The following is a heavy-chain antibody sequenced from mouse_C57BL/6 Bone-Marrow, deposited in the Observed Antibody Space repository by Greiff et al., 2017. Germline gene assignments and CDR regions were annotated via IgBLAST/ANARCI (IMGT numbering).Heavy chain of an antibody. Sequence: EVKVQESGGGLVKPGGSLKLSCAASGFTFSSYTMSWVRQTPEKRLEWVGTISGGGGNTYYTDNVKGRVTIARDNAKNTLYLQMSSLRSEDTALYSGERYYDDSNAWYVDVWGTGATVTVAS. V-gene: IGHV5-9*01. D-gene: IGHD2-5*01. CDR3: ERYYDDSNAWYVDV. J-gene: IGHJ1*03. CDR2: ISGGGGNT. CDR1: GFTFSSYT.